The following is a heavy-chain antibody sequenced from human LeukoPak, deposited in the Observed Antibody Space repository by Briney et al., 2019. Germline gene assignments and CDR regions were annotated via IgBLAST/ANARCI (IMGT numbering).Heavy chain of an antibody. CDR2: ISSGGTSP. CDR1: RFIFSSYA. CDR3: AKSGDDILTGYLDY. J-gene: IGHJ4*02. V-gene: IGHV3-23*01. Sequence: GGSLRLSCAASRFIFSSYAMGWVRQAPGKGLEWVSAISSGGTSPYYADSVKGRFTISRDNSKNTLYLQMNSLRAEDTAVYYCAKSGDDILTGYLDYWGQGTLVTVSS. D-gene: IGHD3-9*01.